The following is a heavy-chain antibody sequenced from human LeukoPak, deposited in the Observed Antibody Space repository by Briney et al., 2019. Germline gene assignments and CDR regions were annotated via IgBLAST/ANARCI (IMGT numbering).Heavy chain of an antibody. D-gene: IGHD6-19*01. CDR1: GYTFTSYG. V-gene: IGHV1-18*01. J-gene: IGHJ5*02. Sequence: ASVKVSCKASGYTFTSYGISWVRQAPGQGLEWMGWISAYNGNTNYAQKLQGRVTMTTDTSTSTAYMELRSLRSDDTAVYYCARVLWSCGWYSYNWFDPWGQGTLVTVSS. CDR3: ARVLWSCGWYSYNWFDP. CDR2: ISAYNGNT.